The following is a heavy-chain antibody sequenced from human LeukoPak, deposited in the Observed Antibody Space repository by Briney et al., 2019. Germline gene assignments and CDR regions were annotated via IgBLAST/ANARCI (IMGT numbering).Heavy chain of an antibody. J-gene: IGHJ4*02. CDR3: ARDQEGPQGGANSFAY. D-gene: IGHD2-15*01. Sequence: SETLSLTCTVSGGSISSSSYYWGWIRQPPGKGLEWIGSIYYSGSTYYNPSLKSRVTISVDTSKNQFSLKLSSVTAADTAVYYCARDQEGPQGGANSFAYWGQGTLVTVSS. CDR2: IYYSGST. CDR1: GGSISSSSYY. V-gene: IGHV4-39*02.